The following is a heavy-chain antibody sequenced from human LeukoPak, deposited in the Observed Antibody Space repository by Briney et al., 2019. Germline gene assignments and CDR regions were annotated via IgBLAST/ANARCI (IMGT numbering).Heavy chain of an antibody. J-gene: IGHJ5*02. D-gene: IGHD3-22*01. CDR3: ARVYYDSSGYSNWFDP. CDR1: GFTFTSSA. Sequence: SVKVSCKASGFTFTSSAVQWVRQARGQRLEWIGWIVVGSGNTNYAQKFQGRVTITRNTSISTAYMELSSLRSEDTAVYYCARVYYDSSGYSNWFDPWGQGTLVTVSS. V-gene: IGHV1-58*01. CDR2: IVVGSGNT.